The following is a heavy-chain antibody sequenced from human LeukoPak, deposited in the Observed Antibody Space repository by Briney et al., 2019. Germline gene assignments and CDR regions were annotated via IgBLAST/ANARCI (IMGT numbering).Heavy chain of an antibody. V-gene: IGHV3-21*01. CDR1: GFTFSSYA. D-gene: IGHD6-19*01. CDR3: ARGGGWYNY. CDR2: ISSSTNYI. J-gene: IGHJ4*02. Sequence: GGSLRLSCAASGFTFSSYAMNWVRQAPGKGLEWVSYISSSTNYIYYADSVKGRFTISRDNAKNSLYLQMNSLRAEDTAVYYCARGGGWYNYWGQGTLVTGSS.